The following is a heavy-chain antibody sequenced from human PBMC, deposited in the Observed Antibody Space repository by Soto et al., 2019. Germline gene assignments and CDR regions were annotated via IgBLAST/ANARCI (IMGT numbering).Heavy chain of an antibody. Sequence: ASVKVFCKASGYTFTSYAMHWVRQAPGQRLEWMGWINAGNGNTKYSQKFQGRVTITRDTSASTAYMELSSLRSEDTAVYYCASKGPPRGYCSSTSCYSFDYWGQGTLVTVYS. CDR1: GYTFTSYA. D-gene: IGHD2-2*01. CDR2: INAGNGNT. J-gene: IGHJ4*02. CDR3: ASKGPPRGYCSSTSCYSFDY. V-gene: IGHV1-3*01.